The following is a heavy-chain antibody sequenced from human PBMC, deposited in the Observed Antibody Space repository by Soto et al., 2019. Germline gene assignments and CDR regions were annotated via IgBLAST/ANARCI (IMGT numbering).Heavy chain of an antibody. V-gene: IGHV4-30-4*01. CDR3: ARECRFGVNWFDP. CDR1: GGSISSGDYY. J-gene: IGHJ5*02. Sequence: QVQLQESGPGLVKPSQTLSLTCTVSGGSISSGDYYWSWIRQPPGKGLEWIGYIYYSGSTYYNPSLKSRVTISVDTSKNQLSLKLSSVTAADTAVYYCARECRFGVNWFDPWGQGTLVTVSS. D-gene: IGHD3-10*01. CDR2: IYYSGST.